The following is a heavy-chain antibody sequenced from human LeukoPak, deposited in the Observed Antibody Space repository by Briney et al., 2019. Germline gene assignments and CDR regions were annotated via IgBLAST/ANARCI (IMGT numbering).Heavy chain of an antibody. J-gene: IGHJ4*02. CDR1: EFTVSNNY. Sequence: GGSLRLSCAASEFTVSNNYMSWVRQAPGKGLEWVSVIYSGGDTYYADSVKGGFTISKDSSKNTLYLQMNSLRVEDTAVYYCARVPGYYDSSGYYIPRGYYFDYWGQGTLVTVSS. CDR3: ARVPGYYDSSGYYIPRGYYFDY. CDR2: IYSGGDT. V-gene: IGHV3-66*01. D-gene: IGHD3-22*01.